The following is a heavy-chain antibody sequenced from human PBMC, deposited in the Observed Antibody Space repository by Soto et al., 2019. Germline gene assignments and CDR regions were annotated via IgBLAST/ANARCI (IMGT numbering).Heavy chain of an antibody. V-gene: IGHV1-69*01. CDR1: GGAFNTYT. CDR3: ARRPPGIGPALYYFDA. J-gene: IGHJ4*02. CDR2: IIPLYGTA. Sequence: QVQLLQSGAEVKKPGSSVKVFCKASGGAFNTYTFSWVRQAPGQGLEWVGGIIPLYGTAKYAQKFQGRVTISADASTSTGYMELTSLTTDDTAVYYCARRPPGIGPALYYFDAWGQGTRVTVSS. D-gene: IGHD3-16*01.